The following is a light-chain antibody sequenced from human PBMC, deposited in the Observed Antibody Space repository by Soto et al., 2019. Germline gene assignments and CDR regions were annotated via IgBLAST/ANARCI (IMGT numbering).Light chain of an antibody. CDR1: SSNIGSHT. CDR2: SNN. J-gene: IGLJ1*01. V-gene: IGLV1-44*01. Sequence: QSVLTQPPSASGTPGQRVSISCSGSSSNIGSHTVKWYQQLPGSAPKLLIYSNNQRPSGVPDRFSGSKSDTSASLDISGLQSEDEADYYCASWDDSLNGHVLGTGTKV. CDR3: ASWDDSLNGHV.